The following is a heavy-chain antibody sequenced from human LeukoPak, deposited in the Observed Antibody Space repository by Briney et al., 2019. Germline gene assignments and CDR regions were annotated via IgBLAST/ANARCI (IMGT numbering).Heavy chain of an antibody. CDR1: GFTFSSYS. D-gene: IGHD3-9*01. V-gene: IGHV3-21*05. CDR3: ARETFYSYDN. CDR2: ISSSSTYT. Sequence: GGSLRLSCAASGFTFSSYSMNWVRQAPGKGLEWISYISSSSTYTNYADSVKDRFTISRDDAKNSLYLQMNSLRAEDTAVYYCARETFYSYDNWGQGTLVTVSS. J-gene: IGHJ4*02.